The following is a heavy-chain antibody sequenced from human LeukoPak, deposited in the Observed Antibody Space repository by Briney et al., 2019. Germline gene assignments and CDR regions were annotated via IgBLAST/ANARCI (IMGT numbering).Heavy chain of an antibody. J-gene: IGHJ3*02. D-gene: IGHD6-13*01. CDR3: AKDGRGSSWYPNAFDI. CDR1: GFTFSDYY. CDR2: ISSSGSTI. Sequence: GGSLRLSCAASGFTFSDYYMSWIRQAPGKGLEWVSYISSSGSTIYYADSVKGRFTISRDNSKNTLYLQMNSLRAEDTAVYYCAKDGRGSSWYPNAFDIWGQGTMVTVSS. V-gene: IGHV3-11*01.